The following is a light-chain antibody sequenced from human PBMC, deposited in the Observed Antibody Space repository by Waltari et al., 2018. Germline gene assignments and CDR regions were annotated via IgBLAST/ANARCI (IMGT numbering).Light chain of an antibody. V-gene: IGLV2-23*02. J-gene: IGLJ3*02. CDR2: EVH. CDR1: NNDVGSYDL. Sequence: QSALTQPASVSGSPGQSLTISCTGTNNDVGSYDLVSWYQQHPGKAPKLIIFEVHKWPSGVSNRFSGSKSGNTASLTVSGLQAADEAHYYCCSYAGLSTWVFGGGTKLTVL. CDR3: CSYAGLSTWV.